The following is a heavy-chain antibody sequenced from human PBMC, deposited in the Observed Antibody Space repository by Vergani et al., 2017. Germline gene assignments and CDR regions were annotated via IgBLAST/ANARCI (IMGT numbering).Heavy chain of an antibody. CDR2: IYTSGST. CDR3: ARDAITIFGVPYPMDV. Sequence: QLQESGPGLVKPSETLSLTCTVSGGSISSYYWSWIRQPAGKGLEWIGRIYTSGSTNYNPSLKSRVTMSVDTSKNQFSLKLSSVTAADTAVYYCARDAITIFGVPYPMDVWGKGTTVTVSS. V-gene: IGHV4-4*07. CDR1: GGSISSYY. D-gene: IGHD3-3*01. J-gene: IGHJ6*03.